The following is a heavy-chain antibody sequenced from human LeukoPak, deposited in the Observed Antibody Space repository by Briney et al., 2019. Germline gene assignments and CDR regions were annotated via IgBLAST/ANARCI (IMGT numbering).Heavy chain of an antibody. CDR3: ARDHLAVAGTYYFDY. CDR1: GFTFSSYA. CDR2: ISYDGSNK. J-gene: IGHJ4*02. V-gene: IGHV3-30*04. D-gene: IGHD6-19*01. Sequence: PGRSLRLSCAASGFTFSSYAMHWVRQAPGKGLEWVAVISYDGSNKYYADSVKARFTISRDNSKNTLYLQMNSLRAEDTAVYYCARDHLAVAGTYYFDYWGQGTLVTVSS.